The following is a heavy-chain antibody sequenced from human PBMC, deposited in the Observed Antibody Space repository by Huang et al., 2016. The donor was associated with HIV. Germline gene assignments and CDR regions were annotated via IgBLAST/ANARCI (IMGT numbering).Heavy chain of an antibody. J-gene: IGHJ3*02. CDR3: AREGQTWYGKPIAAFEI. CDR1: GCTFNTLA. D-gene: IGHD1-20*01. V-gene: IGHV1-69*10. Sequence: VQLVQSGAEVRRPGSSVRVSCRASGCTFNTLAFNWVRQAPGQGLEYMGGIVPLLSATNYAERFQVRLSISADKATNTVYMELRSLRSADTGVFFCAREGQTWYGKPIAAFEIWGQGTTVIVSS. CDR2: IVPLLSAT.